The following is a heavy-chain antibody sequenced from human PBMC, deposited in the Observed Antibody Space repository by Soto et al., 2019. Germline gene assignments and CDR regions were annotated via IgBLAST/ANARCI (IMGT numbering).Heavy chain of an antibody. CDR2: LNSGGDRT. D-gene: IGHD5-12*01. Sequence: EVPLLESGGGLVQPGGSLRLSCAASGFTFSTSGMSWVRQAPGKGLEWISGLNSGGDRTTYADSVKGRFTISRDISNNTLYLQMNALRVEETAVYYCGKDSGYDSTDWGQGTLVTVSS. V-gene: IGHV3-23*01. CDR3: GKDSGYDSTD. CDR1: GFTFSTSG. J-gene: IGHJ4*02.